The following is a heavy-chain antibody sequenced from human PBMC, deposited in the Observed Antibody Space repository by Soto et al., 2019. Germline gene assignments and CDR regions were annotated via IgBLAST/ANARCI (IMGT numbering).Heavy chain of an antibody. CDR3: ARDGEAGRAFDI. D-gene: IGHD6-13*01. V-gene: IGHV3-33*01. CDR1: GFTFSSYG. J-gene: IGHJ3*02. CDR2: IWYDGSNK. Sequence: QVQLVESGGGVVQPGRSLRLSCAASGFTFSSYGMHWVRQAPGKGLEWVAVIWYDGSNKYYADSVKGRFTISRDNSKNTLYLQMNSLRAEDTAVYYCARDGEAGRAFDIWGQGTTVTVSS.